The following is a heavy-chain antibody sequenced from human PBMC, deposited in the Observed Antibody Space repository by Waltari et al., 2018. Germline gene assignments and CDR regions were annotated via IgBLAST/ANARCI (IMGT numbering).Heavy chain of an antibody. J-gene: IGHJ4*02. V-gene: IGHV1-3*01. CDR3: ARVWTYYGILASVGY. D-gene: IGHD3-10*01. CDR2: INAGNCNT. CDR1: GYTFTSYA. Sequence: VQLVQSGAEVKKPGASVKASCKSSGYTFTSYAMHWVLQAPGQRPEWMGWINAGNCNTNYSQKFQVRVTITRDTSASTAYMELSSLRSEDTAVYYCARVWTYYGILASVGYWGQGTLVTVSS.